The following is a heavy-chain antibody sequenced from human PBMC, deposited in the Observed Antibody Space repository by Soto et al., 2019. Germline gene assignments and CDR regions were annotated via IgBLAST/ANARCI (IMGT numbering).Heavy chain of an antibody. J-gene: IGHJ3*02. CDR3: ARLDHYYYDSSGYDAFDI. Sequence: GASVKVSCKASGGTFSSYAISWVRQAPGQGLEWMGGIIPIFGTANYAQKVQGRVTITADESTSTAYMELSSLRSEDTAVYYCARLDHYYYDSSGYDAFDIWGQGTMVTVSS. V-gene: IGHV1-69*13. CDR2: IIPIFGTA. CDR1: GGTFSSYA. D-gene: IGHD3-22*01.